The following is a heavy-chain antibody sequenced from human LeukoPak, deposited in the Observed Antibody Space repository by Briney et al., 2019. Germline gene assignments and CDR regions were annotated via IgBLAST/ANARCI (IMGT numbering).Heavy chain of an antibody. CDR2: ISGSGGST. CDR1: GFTLSSYA. D-gene: IGHD3-9*01. V-gene: IGHV3-23*01. J-gene: IGHJ4*02. Sequence: GGSLRLSCAASGFTLSSYAMSWVRQAPGKGLEWVSAISGSGGSTYYADSVKGRFTISRDNPKNTLYLQMNSLRAEDTAVYYCAKVTRLRYFDWLAPLDYWGQGTLVTVSS. CDR3: AKVTRLRYFDWLAPLDY.